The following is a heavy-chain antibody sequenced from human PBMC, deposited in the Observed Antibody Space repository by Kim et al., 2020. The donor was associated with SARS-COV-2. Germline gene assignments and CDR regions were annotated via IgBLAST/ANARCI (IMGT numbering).Heavy chain of an antibody. Sequence: SETLSLTCTVSGGSISSSSYYWGWIRQPPGKGLEWIGSIYYSGSTYYNPSLKSRVTISVDTSKNQFSLKLSSVTAADTAVYYCARDFDSSGWADLDYWGQGTLVTVSS. D-gene: IGHD6-19*01. J-gene: IGHJ4*02. CDR1: GGSISSSSYY. CDR2: IYYSGST. V-gene: IGHV4-39*07. CDR3: ARDFDSSGWADLDY.